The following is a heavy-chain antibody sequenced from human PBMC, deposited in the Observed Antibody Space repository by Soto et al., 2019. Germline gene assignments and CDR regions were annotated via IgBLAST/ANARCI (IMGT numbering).Heavy chain of an antibody. CDR2: INTDGSWT. CDR1: GFTFSSHW. V-gene: IGHV3-74*01. D-gene: IGHD2-21*02. J-gene: IGHJ3*02. Sequence: EVQLVESGGDLVQSGGSLRLSCAASGFTFSSHWMHWVRQGPGKGLIGVSRINTDGSWTDYADSVKGRFTISRDKAKNTFYLQINSLGADDTDVYYCARPSGTANSAFDIWGQGTMVTVSS. CDR3: ARPSGTANSAFDI.